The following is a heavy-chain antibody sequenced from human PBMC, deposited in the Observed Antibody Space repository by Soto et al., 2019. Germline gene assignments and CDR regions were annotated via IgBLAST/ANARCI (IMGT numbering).Heavy chain of an antibody. J-gene: IGHJ4*02. CDR2: INAGNGNT. CDR1: GYTFTSYA. Sequence: ASVKVSCKASGYTFTSYAMHWARQAPGQKLEWMGWINAGNGNTKYSQKFQGRVTITRDTSASTAYMELSSLRSEDMVVYYCARDRLRSGYDEFDYWGQGTLVTVSS. V-gene: IGHV1-3*01. D-gene: IGHD5-12*01. CDR3: ARDRLRSGYDEFDY.